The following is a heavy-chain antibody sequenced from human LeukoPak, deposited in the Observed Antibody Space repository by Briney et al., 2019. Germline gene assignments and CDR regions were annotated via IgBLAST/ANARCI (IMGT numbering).Heavy chain of an antibody. CDR3: AKDPGAPSFQE. V-gene: IGHV3-23*01. Sequence: PGGSLRLSCAASGFPLSNYVINWVGQAPGKGLEWVSAIRGSGPSTYYADSVEGRFTISRDTSKNTVYLQMNSLRAEDTAVYFCAKDPGAPSFQEWGQGTLVTVSS. CDR2: IRGSGPST. D-gene: IGHD1-26*01. CDR1: GFPLSNYV. J-gene: IGHJ1*01.